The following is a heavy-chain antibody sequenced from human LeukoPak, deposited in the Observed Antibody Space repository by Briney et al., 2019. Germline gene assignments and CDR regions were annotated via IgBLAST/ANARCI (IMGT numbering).Heavy chain of an antibody. V-gene: IGHV4-38-2*02. J-gene: IGHJ4*02. D-gene: IGHD5-12*01. CDR1: GYSISSGYY. Sequence: SETLSLTCTVSGYSISSGYYWGWIRQPPGKGLEWIGSIYHSGSTYYNPSLKSRVTISVDTSKNQFSLKLSSVTAADTAVYYCARAWGGYSGYDFDYWGQGTLVTVSS. CDR3: ARAWGGYSGYDFDY. CDR2: IYHSGST.